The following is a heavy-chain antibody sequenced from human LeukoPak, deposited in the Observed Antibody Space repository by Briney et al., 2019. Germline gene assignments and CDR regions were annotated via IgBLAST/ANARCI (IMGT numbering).Heavy chain of an antibody. CDR2: INAGNGNT. CDR3: ARDPFSCSGGTCYPLGWFDP. Sequence: ASVKVSCKASGYTFTSYAMHWVRQAPGQGLEWMGWINAGNGNTKYSQKLQGRVTITRDTSASIVYMELSSLRSEDTAVYYCARDPFSCSGGTCYPLGWFDPWGQGTLVTVSS. CDR1: GYTFTSYA. V-gene: IGHV1-3*01. J-gene: IGHJ5*02. D-gene: IGHD2-15*01.